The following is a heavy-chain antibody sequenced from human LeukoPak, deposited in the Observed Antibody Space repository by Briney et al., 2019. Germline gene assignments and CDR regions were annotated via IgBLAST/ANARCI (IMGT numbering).Heavy chain of an antibody. V-gene: IGHV1-69*13. D-gene: IGHD4-23*01. Sequence: ASVKVSCKASGGTFSSYAINWVRQAPGQGLEWMGGIIPIFGTPNYAQKFQGRVTITADESTSTAYMELSSLRSEDTAVYYCARDLGEDYGGNTYYFDYWGQGTLVTVSS. J-gene: IGHJ4*02. CDR3: ARDLGEDYGGNTYYFDY. CDR1: GGTFSSYA. CDR2: IIPIFGTP.